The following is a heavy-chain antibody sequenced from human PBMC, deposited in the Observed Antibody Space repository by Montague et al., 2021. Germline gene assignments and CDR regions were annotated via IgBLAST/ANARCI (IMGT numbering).Heavy chain of an antibody. CDR1: GGSLSGYI. V-gene: IGHV4-34*01. Sequence: SETLSLTCAVYGGSLSGYIWNWIRQPPGRDLEWIGQISHTGSTSYNPSLESRVTMSVDTSENHVSLRLSSVTAADTAVYYCTRGEVAVTGIDYWGQGALVTVSS. CDR2: ISHTGST. J-gene: IGHJ4*02. CDR3: TRGEVAVTGIDY. D-gene: IGHD6-19*01.